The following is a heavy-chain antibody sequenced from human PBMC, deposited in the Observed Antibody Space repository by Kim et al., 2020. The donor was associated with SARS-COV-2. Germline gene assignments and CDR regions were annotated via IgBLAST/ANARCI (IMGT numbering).Heavy chain of an antibody. CDR2: IYYSGST. CDR1: GGSISTSSYY. CDR3: VRDGGSSWTGPFDY. V-gene: IGHV4-39*07. J-gene: IGHJ4*02. D-gene: IGHD6-13*01. Sequence: SETLSLTCTVSGGSISTSSYYWDWIRQPPGKGLEWIGTIYYSGSTYYNPSLKSRVTISVDTSKNQFSLKLSSVTAADTAVYYCVRDGGSSWTGPFDYWGQGDLGTVSS.